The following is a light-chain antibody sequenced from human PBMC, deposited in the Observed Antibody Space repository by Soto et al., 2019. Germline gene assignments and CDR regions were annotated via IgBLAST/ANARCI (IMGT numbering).Light chain of an antibody. CDR1: QSVSGSF. CDR3: QQYGSSPIT. Sequence: ELVLTQSPGTLSLSPGEGVTLSCRASQSVSGSFLAWYQQKPGQAPRLLISGASTRATGIPDRFSGSGSGTDLTITITRLEPEDFEVYDCQQYGSSPITFGQGTRLEIK. J-gene: IGKJ5*01. CDR2: GAS. V-gene: IGKV3-20*01.